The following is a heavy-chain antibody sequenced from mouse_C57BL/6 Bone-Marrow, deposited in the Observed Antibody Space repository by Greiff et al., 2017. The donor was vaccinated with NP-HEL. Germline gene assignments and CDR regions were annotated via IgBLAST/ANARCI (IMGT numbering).Heavy chain of an antibody. Sequence: QVQLQQSGAELVKPGASVKLSCKASGYTFTSYWMHWVKQRPGQGLEWIGMIHPNSGSTNYNEKFKSKATLTVDKSSSTAYMQLSSLTSEDSAVDYCAREGLGLSWFAYWGQGTLVTVSA. J-gene: IGHJ3*01. CDR1: GYTFTSYW. D-gene: IGHD4-1*01. V-gene: IGHV1-64*01. CDR2: IHPNSGST. CDR3: AREGLGLSWFAY.